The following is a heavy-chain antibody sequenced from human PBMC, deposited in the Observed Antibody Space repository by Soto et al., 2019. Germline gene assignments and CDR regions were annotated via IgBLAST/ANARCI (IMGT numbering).Heavy chain of an antibody. Sequence: QVQLVQSGAEVKKPGSSVKVSCKASGGTFSSYTISWVRQAPGQGLEWMGRIIPILGIANYAQKFQGRVTITADKCXSTAYMELSSLRSEDTAVYYCARERFGITVTPFDYWGQGTLVTVSS. CDR3: ARERFGITVTPFDY. J-gene: IGHJ4*02. V-gene: IGHV1-69*08. CDR2: IIPILGIA. CDR1: GGTFSSYT. D-gene: IGHD4-17*01.